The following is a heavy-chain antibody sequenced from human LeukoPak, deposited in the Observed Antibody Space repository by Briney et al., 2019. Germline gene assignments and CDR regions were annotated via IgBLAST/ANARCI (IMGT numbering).Heavy chain of an antibody. CDR1: GFTFSSYG. Sequence: GRSLRLSCAASGFTFSSYGMHWVRQAPGKGLEWVAVISYDGNNKYYADSVKDRFTISRDNSKNTLYLQMNSLRAEDTAVYYCAKDRFRGVTGYFDYWGQGTLVTVSS. CDR3: AKDRFRGVTGYFDY. V-gene: IGHV3-30*18. CDR2: ISYDGNNK. J-gene: IGHJ4*02. D-gene: IGHD3-10*01.